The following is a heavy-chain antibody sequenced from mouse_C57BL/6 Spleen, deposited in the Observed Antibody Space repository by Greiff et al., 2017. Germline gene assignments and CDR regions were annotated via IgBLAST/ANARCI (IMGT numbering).Heavy chain of an antibody. V-gene: IGHV1-82*01. CDR2: IYPGDGDT. Sequence: QVQLQQSGPELVKPGASVKISCKASGYAFSSSWMNWVKQRPGKGLEWIGRIYPGDGDTNYNGKFKGKATLTADKSSSTAYMQLSSLTSEDSAVYFCAKSFSYYDYNYAMDYWGQGTSVTVSS. D-gene: IGHD2-4*01. CDR1: GYAFSSSW. J-gene: IGHJ4*01. CDR3: AKSFSYYDYNYAMDY.